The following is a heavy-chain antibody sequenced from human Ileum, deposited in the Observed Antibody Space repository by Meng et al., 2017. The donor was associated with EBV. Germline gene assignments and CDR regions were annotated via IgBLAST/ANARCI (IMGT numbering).Heavy chain of an antibody. D-gene: IGHD3-16*01. CDR2: IYYDDYQ. CDR1: GFLLSTSGVG. V-gene: IGHV2-5*02. J-gene: IGHJ4*02. CDR3: AHKPSGEDFFDY. Sequence: QITLKESGPTLGKPTQTLPLTCTFFGFLLSTSGVGVGWIRQPPGKALEWLALIYYDDYQRYIPSLKPRLTITRVTSKSQVVLAMTNMDPVDTATYYCAHKPSGEDFFDYWGQGTLVTVSS.